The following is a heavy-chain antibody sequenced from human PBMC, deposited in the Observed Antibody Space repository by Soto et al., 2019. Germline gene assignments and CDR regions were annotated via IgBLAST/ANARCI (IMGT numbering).Heavy chain of an antibody. Sequence: ASVKASCKASGYTFTGYYMHWVQQAPGQGLEWMGWINPNSGGTNYAQKFQGRVTMTRDTSISTAYMELSRLRSDDTAVYYCARDREGSIAVDQYWGQGTLVTVSS. CDR1: GYTFTGYY. D-gene: IGHD6-19*01. V-gene: IGHV1-2*02. CDR3: ARDREGSIAVDQY. CDR2: INPNSGGT. J-gene: IGHJ4*02.